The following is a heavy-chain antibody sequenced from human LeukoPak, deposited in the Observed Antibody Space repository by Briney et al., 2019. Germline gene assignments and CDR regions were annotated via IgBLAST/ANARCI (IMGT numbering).Heavy chain of an antibody. V-gene: IGHV3-23*01. D-gene: IGHD6-19*01. CDR2: ISGSGGNT. CDR3: AKGGQWLVLNYFDH. Sequence: GGSLRLSCGASGFTFSSYAMSWVRQAPGKGLEWVSDISGSGGNTYYADSVKGRFTISRDNSKNTLYLQMNSLRAEDTAVYYCAKGGQWLVLNYFDHWGQGTLVTVSS. J-gene: IGHJ4*02. CDR1: GFTFSSYA.